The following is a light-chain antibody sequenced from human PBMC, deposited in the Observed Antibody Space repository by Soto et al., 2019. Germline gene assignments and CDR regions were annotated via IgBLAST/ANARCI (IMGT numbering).Light chain of an antibody. V-gene: IGKV3-15*01. J-gene: IGKJ2*03. CDR3: QQYNSYVYS. Sequence: EIVMTQSPATLSVSPGERATLSCRASRSVSSNLAWYQQKPGQAPRLLMYGASTRATGIPARFSGSGSGTEFTLTISSLQSEDFAVYYCQQYNSYVYSFGRGTKLES. CDR1: RSVSSN. CDR2: GAS.